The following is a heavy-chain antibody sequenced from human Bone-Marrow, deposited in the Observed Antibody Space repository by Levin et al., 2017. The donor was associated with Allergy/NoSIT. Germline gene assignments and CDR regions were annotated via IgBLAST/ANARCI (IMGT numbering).Heavy chain of an antibody. D-gene: IGHD2-21*02. J-gene: IGHJ3*02. CDR2: IYPGDSDT. V-gene: IGHV5-51*01. Sequence: PGGSLRLSCKGSGYSFTSYWIGWVRQMPGKGLEWMGIIYPGDSDTRYSPSFQGQVTISADKSISTAYLQWSSLKASDTAMYYCARPDWVVTGVGAFDIWGQGTMVTVSS. CDR3: ARPDWVVTGVGAFDI. CDR1: GYSFTSYW.